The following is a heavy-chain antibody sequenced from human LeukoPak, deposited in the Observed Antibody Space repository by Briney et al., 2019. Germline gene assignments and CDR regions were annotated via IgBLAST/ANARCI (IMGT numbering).Heavy chain of an antibody. V-gene: IGHV1-18*01. Sequence: ASVKVSCKASGYTFTSYGISWVRQAPGQGLEWMGWISAYNGNTNYAQKLQGRVTMTTDTSTSTAYMELRSLRSDDTAVYHCARVGSSSWYEPNDYWGQGTLVTVSS. D-gene: IGHD6-13*01. CDR2: ISAYNGNT. J-gene: IGHJ4*02. CDR1: GYTFTSYG. CDR3: ARVGSSSWYEPNDY.